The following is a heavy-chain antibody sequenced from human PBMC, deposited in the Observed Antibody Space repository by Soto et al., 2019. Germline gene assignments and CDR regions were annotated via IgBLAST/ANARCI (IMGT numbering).Heavy chain of an antibody. V-gene: IGHV3-33*03. CDR2: IWYDGNKK. D-gene: IGHD3-22*01. CDR3: ASSPDYYYDSSGYYSPNGMDV. CDR1: GFSFRSYG. J-gene: IGHJ6*02. Sequence: GGSLRLSCAASGFSFRSYGMHWVRQAPGKGLEWVAVIWYDGNKKYYGDSVRGRFTISRDNSKNTLYLQMNSLRAEDTAVYYCASSPDYYYDSSGYYSPNGMDVWGQGTTVTVSS.